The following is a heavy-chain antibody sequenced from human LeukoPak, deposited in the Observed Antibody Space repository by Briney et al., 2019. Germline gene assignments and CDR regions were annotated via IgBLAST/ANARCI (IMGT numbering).Heavy chain of an antibody. J-gene: IGHJ4*02. Sequence: PGGSLRLSCAASGFTFSTLDFNWVRQAPGGGLEWVSSIDRSGSYIYYADSVKGRFTISRDNLQMDSLRAEDTAVYYCGMRGLTFDWGQGTLVTVSS. V-gene: IGHV3-21*01. D-gene: IGHD3-22*01. CDR3: GMRGLTFD. CDR1: GFTFSTLD. CDR2: IDRSGSYI.